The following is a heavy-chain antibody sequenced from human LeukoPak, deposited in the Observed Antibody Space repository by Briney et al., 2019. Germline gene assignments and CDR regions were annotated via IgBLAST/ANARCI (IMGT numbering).Heavy chain of an antibody. CDR2: ISYDGSRK. Sequence: PGGSLRLSCAASGFTFSGYWMSWVRQAPGKGLEWVAVISYDGSRKYDADSVKGRFTISRDNSKNTLYLQMNSLRTEDTAVYYCARLPGYCSSNSCYKMTIPFDYWGQGTLVTVSS. CDR1: GFTFSGYW. D-gene: IGHD2-2*02. V-gene: IGHV3-30-3*01. CDR3: ARLPGYCSSNSCYKMTIPFDY. J-gene: IGHJ4*02.